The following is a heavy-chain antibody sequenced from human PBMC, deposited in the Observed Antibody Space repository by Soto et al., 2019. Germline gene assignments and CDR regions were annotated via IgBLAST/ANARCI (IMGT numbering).Heavy chain of an antibody. V-gene: IGHV1-8*01. CDR3: AREWSAAGHFYGMDV. CDR1: GYTFTSYD. J-gene: IGHJ6*02. CDR2: MNTNSDDT. D-gene: IGHD6-13*01. Sequence: GASVKVSCKTSGYTFTSYDINWVRQAPGQGLEWVGWMNTNSDDTRSAQKFRGRLTLTKDKSMRAVYMKLSNLRPDDTAVYYCAREWSAAGHFYGMDVWSRGTTVTVSS.